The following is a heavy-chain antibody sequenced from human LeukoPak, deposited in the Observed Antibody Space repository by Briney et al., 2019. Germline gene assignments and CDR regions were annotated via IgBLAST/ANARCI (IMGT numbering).Heavy chain of an antibody. CDR3: ARDMSGNGGPDF. Sequence: SETLSLTCTVSGDSISSSGYYWSWIRQPPGKGLEWIGYIYYSGTTYCNPSLKSRVSISIDASTNHFSLRLTSVTAADTAVYYCARDMSGNGGPDFWGQGTLVTVSS. D-gene: IGHD1-1*01. J-gene: IGHJ4*02. CDR2: IYYSGTT. CDR1: GDSISSSGYY. V-gene: IGHV4-31*03.